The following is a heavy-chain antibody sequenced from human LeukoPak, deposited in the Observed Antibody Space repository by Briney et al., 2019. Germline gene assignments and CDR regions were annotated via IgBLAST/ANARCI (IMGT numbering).Heavy chain of an antibody. CDR2: ISWDGGST. J-gene: IGHJ6*02. D-gene: IGHD7-27*01. Sequence: GGSLRLSCAASGFTFDDYTMHWVRHAPGKGLEWVSLISWDGGSTYYADSVKGRFTISRDNSKNSLYLQMNSLRTEDTALYYCAKQSELGIYYYYGMDVWGQGTTVTVSS. V-gene: IGHV3-43*01. CDR3: AKQSELGIYYYYGMDV. CDR1: GFTFDDYT.